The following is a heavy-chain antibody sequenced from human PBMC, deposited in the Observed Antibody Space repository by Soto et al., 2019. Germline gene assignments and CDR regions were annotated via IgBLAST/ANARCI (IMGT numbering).Heavy chain of an antibody. J-gene: IGHJ4*02. CDR3: AKVLVGATPYYFDY. CDR1: GFTFSSYA. CDR2: ISGSGGST. V-gene: IGHV3-23*01. Sequence: EVQLLESGGGLLKPGGSLSLSCAASGFTFSSYAMSWVRQAPGKGLEWVSAISGSGGSTYYADSVKGRFTISRDNSKNTLYLQMNSLRAEDTAVYYCAKVLVGATPYYFDYWGQGTLVTVSS. D-gene: IGHD1-26*01.